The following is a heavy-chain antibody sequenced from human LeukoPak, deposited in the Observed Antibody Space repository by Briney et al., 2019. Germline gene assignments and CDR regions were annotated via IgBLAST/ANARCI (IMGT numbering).Heavy chain of an antibody. CDR3: AKDIGGSVVAGQRFYYYYGMDV. Sequence: PGRSLRLSCAASGFTFDDYAMHWVRQAPGKGLEWVSGISWNSGSIGYADSVKGRFTISRDNAKNSLYLQMSSLRAEDTALYYCAKDIGGSVVAGQRFYYYYGMDVWGQGTTVTVSS. D-gene: IGHD6-19*01. V-gene: IGHV3-9*01. CDR1: GFTFDDYA. CDR2: ISWNSGSI. J-gene: IGHJ6*02.